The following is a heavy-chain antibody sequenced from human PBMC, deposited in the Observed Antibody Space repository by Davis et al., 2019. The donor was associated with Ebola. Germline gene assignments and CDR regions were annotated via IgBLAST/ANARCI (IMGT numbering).Heavy chain of an antibody. J-gene: IGHJ4*02. CDR3: ARQSGIYYVIDY. CDR2: INTNSGGT. Sequence: ASVKVSCKASGYTFTGYYMHWVRQAPGQGLEWMGWINTNSGGTNYAQKFRGRVTMARDTSISTDYMELTGLRSDDTAVYYCARQSGIYYVIDYWGQGTLVTVSS. V-gene: IGHV1-2*02. D-gene: IGHD1-26*01. CDR1: GYTFTGYY.